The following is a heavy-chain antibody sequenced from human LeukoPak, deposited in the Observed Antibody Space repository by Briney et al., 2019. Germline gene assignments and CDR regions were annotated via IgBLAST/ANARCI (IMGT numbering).Heavy chain of an antibody. D-gene: IGHD3-22*01. CDR2: ISQSGYT. Sequence: SETLSLTCTVSGGSINGGSIISPTYYWGWIRQPPGKGLDWMGHISQSGYTYYNPSLRGRLTMSVDTSKNLFSLRLKSVTAADTAVYYCARARGYYDSSGYFSYWYFDLWGRGTLVTVSS. CDR1: GGSINGGSIISPTYY. J-gene: IGHJ2*01. CDR3: ARARGYYDSSGYFSYWYFDL. V-gene: IGHV4-39*02.